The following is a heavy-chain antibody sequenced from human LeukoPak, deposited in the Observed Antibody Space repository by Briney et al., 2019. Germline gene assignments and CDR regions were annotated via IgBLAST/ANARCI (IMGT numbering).Heavy chain of an antibody. J-gene: IGHJ5*02. D-gene: IGHD1-26*01. Sequence: SETLSLTCTVSGGSVTTSSYFWAWVRQAPGRGLQWIASIYYSGNTYYNPSLKSRVTISEDTSKNQFSLNLISVTAADTAVYYCARHRHSGSYWPGFDPWGQGTLVTVSS. V-gene: IGHV4-39*01. CDR3: ARHRHSGSYWPGFDP. CDR2: IYYSGNT. CDR1: GGSVTTSSYF.